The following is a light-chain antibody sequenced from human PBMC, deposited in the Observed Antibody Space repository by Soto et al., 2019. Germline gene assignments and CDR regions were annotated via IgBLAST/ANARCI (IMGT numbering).Light chain of an antibody. CDR2: GAS. Sequence: EIVLTQSPGTLSLSPGERATLSCRASQSVSSSYLAWYQHKPGQAPRLLIYGASSRATGIPDRFSGSGSGTDFTLTISRLEPEDIAVYYCQQYGSYLAFGQGTKVEIK. CDR3: QQYGSYLA. V-gene: IGKV3-20*01. J-gene: IGKJ1*01. CDR1: QSVSSSY.